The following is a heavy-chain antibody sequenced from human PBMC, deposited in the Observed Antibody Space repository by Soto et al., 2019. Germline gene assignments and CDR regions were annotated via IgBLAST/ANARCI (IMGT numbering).Heavy chain of an antibody. V-gene: IGHV3-30-3*01. CDR1: GFTISSHA. CDR3: ARDLTYYFEY. J-gene: IGHJ4*02. Sequence: QVQLVESGGGVVQPGRSLRLSCAASGFTISSHAMHWVRQAPGKGLEWVAVISNDGSYKYYADSVKGRFTISRDNSKNTLYLQMNSLRAEDTAVYYCARDLTYYFEYWGQGSLVTVSS. CDR2: ISNDGSYK.